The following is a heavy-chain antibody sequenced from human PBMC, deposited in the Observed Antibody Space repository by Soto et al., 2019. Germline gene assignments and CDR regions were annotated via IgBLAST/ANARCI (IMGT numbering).Heavy chain of an antibody. CDR1: GFTFINYA. CDR3: ARKILGSTTRPNYWYFDL. Sequence: EVQVLESGGGLVQPGGSLRLSCAGSGFTFINYAMNWVRQAPGKGLEWVSSISGGGDAAFFPDSGRGRFTISRDNSKNTVNLQMNSLGVDDTAVYYCARKILGSTTRPNYWYFDLWGRGTLVTVSS. V-gene: IGHV3-23*01. J-gene: IGHJ2*01. D-gene: IGHD7-27*01. CDR2: ISGGGDAA.